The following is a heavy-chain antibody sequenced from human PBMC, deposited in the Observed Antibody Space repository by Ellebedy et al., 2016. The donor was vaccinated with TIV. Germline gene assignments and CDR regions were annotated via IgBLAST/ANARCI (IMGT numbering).Heavy chain of an antibody. J-gene: IGHJ6*03. D-gene: IGHD2-2*01. CDR1: GGTFSSYA. CDR3: ARGSTPVVMDV. CDR2: INPTGDRT. Sequence: ASVKVSCXASGGTFSSYAISWVRQAPGQGLEWMGVINPTGDRTIYAQNFQGRVTMTRDTSTSTDYMELSRLRSEDTAVYYCARGSTPVVMDVWGKGTTVTVSS. V-gene: IGHV1-46*01.